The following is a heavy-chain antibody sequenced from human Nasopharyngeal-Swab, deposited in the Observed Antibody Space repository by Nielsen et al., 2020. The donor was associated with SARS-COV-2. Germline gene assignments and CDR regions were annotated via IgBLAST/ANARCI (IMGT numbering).Heavy chain of an antibody. CDR2: ISAYNGNT. Sequence: ASVKVSCKASGYTFTSYGISWVRQAPGQGLEWMGWISAYNGNTNYAQELQGRVTMTTDTSTSTAYMELRSLRSDDTAVYYCARDRQDSSGYEPFDYWGQGTLVTVSS. D-gene: IGHD3-22*01. J-gene: IGHJ4*02. V-gene: IGHV1-18*04. CDR3: ARDRQDSSGYEPFDY. CDR1: GYTFTSYG.